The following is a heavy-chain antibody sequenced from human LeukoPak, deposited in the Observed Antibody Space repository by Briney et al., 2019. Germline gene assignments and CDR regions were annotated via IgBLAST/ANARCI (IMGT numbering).Heavy chain of an antibody. V-gene: IGHV3-74*01. CDR1: EFTLSSYW. CDR2: INSDASST. Sequence: GSLRLSCAASEFTLSSYWMAWVRQAPGKGLVWVSRINSDASSTSYADSVKGRFTISRDNAKNTLYLQMNSLRAEDTAVYYCARVQGHPPNGLDVWGQGTMVTVSS. CDR3: ARVQGHPPNGLDV. D-gene: IGHD2-8*01. J-gene: IGHJ3*01.